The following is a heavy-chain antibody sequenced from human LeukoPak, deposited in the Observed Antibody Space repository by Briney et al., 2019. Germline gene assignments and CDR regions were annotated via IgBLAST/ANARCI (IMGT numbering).Heavy chain of an antibody. CDR3: AKSIVGATGDAFDI. D-gene: IGHD1-26*01. J-gene: IGHJ3*02. Sequence: GGSLRLSCAASGFTLSGYWMHWVRQAPGKGLVWVSRINSDGSTTVYADSVKGRFTISRDNAKNTLYLQMNSLRAEDTAVYYCAKSIVGATGDAFDIWGQGTMVTVSS. V-gene: IGHV3-74*01. CDR1: GFTLSGYW. CDR2: INSDGSTT.